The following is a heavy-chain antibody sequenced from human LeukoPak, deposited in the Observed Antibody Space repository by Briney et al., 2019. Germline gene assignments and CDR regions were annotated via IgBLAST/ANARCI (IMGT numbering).Heavy chain of an antibody. J-gene: IGHJ4*02. CDR1: GFTFSRFE. CDR3: AKDFVVVPGNVNYFDY. Sequence: GGSLRLSCVASGFTFSRFEMNWVRQAPGKGLEWISHISRGTYIAYADSVKGRFTVSRDNSKNTLYVQMKSLRAEDTAVYYCAKDFVVVPGNVNYFDYWGQGTLVTVSS. V-gene: IGHV3-23*01. D-gene: IGHD2-21*02. CDR2: ISRGTYIA.